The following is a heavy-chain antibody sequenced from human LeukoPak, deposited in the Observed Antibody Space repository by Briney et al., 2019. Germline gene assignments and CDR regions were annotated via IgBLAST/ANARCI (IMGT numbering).Heavy chain of an antibody. J-gene: IGHJ4*02. CDR1: GYTFNADF. D-gene: IGHD4-17*01. CDR3: ARGPSSGDFDF. CDR2: INPKNDNT. Sequence: ASVKVSCKXSGYTFNADFIHWMRQAPRQGLEWMAWINPKNDNTRYAQKFQGRVTLTRDTSISTLYMDLSGLTSDDTAVYYCARGPSSGDFDFWGQGTLVTVSS. V-gene: IGHV1-2*02.